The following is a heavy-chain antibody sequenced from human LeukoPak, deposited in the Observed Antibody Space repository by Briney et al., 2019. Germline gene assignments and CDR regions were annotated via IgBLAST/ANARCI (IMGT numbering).Heavy chain of an antibody. Sequence: PGGALRLSCEASVFTFPSYSWNWVRQAPGRGLEWVSTISGGGGSTYYADSVKGRFTISRDNSKNTLYLQVNSLRAEDTAVYYCAKGGKWDVTPFDYWGQGTLVTVSS. CDR2: ISGGGGST. V-gene: IGHV3-23*01. J-gene: IGHJ4*02. CDR1: VFTFPSYS. D-gene: IGHD1-26*01. CDR3: AKGGKWDVTPFDY.